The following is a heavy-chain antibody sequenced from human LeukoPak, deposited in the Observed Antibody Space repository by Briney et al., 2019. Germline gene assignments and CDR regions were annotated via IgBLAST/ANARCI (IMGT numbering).Heavy chain of an antibody. V-gene: IGHV3-21*01. D-gene: IGHD3-22*01. CDR3: ARVREYYYDSSGYYYAFDY. CDR1: GFTFSSYS. CDR2: ISSSSSYI. Sequence: GSLRLSCAASGFTFSSYSMNWVRQAPGKGLEWVSSISSSSSYIYYADSVKGRFTISRDNAKNSLYLQMNSLRAEDTAVYYCARVREYYYDSSGYYYAFDYWAREPWSPSPQ. J-gene: IGHJ4*02.